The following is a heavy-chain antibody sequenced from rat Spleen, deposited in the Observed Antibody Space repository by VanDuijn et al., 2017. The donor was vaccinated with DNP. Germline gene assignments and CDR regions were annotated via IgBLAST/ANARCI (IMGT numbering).Heavy chain of an antibody. CDR3: TTDFERGY. J-gene: IGHJ2*01. V-gene: IGHV5-20*01. CDR1: GFTFSDYY. D-gene: IGHD1-11*01. Sequence: EVQLVESGGGLVQPGRSLKLSCAASGFTFSDYYMAWVRQAPTKGLELVAYISYAGGSTYHGDSVKGRFTISRDNARSTLYLQMDSLRSEDTATYYCTTDFERGYWGQGVMVTVSS. CDR2: ISYAGGST.